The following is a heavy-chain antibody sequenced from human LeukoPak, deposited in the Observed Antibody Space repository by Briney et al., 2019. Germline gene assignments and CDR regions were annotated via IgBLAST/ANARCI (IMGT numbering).Heavy chain of an antibody. Sequence: GGSLKLSCAASGVMFPSYWMTWVRQAPGKGLEWVANIKQDGSEKYYVDSVKGRFTISRDNAKNSVYLQMNSLRAEDTAVYYCARRHHFGFLDSWGQGTLVTVSS. CDR2: IKQDGSEK. CDR1: GVMFPSYW. CDR3: ARRHHFGFLDS. D-gene: IGHD3-10*01. J-gene: IGHJ4*02. V-gene: IGHV3-7*04.